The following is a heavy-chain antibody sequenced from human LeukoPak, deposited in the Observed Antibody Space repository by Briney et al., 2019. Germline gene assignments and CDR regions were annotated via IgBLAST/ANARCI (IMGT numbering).Heavy chain of an antibody. Sequence: SETLSLTCTVSGGSISSYYWSWIRQPPGKGLEWIGYIYYSGSTNYNPSLKSRVTISVDTSKNQFSLKLSSVTAADTAVYYCARAWSVVSYYYYMDVWGKGTTVTVSS. V-gene: IGHV4-59*12. D-gene: IGHD2-15*01. CDR1: GGSISSYY. J-gene: IGHJ6*03. CDR2: IYYSGST. CDR3: ARAWSVVSYYYYMDV.